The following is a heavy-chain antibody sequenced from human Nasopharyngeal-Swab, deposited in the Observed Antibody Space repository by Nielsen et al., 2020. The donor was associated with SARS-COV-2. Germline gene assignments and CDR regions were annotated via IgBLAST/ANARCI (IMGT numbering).Heavy chain of an antibody. CDR3: ARGLAVAGSRAFDI. Sequence: GESLKISCAASGFTFSGYVMSWVRQAPGKGLEWVSGISGSGGSTYYADSVKGRFTISRDNSKNTLYLQMNSLRAEDTAVYYCARGLAVAGSRAFDIWGQGTMVTVSS. J-gene: IGHJ3*02. D-gene: IGHD6-19*01. CDR2: ISGSGGST. CDR1: GFTFSGYV. V-gene: IGHV3-23*01.